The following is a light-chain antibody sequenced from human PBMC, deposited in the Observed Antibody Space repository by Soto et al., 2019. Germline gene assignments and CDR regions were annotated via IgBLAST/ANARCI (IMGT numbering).Light chain of an antibody. CDR2: DVS. CDR1: SSDVGGYDF. J-gene: IGLJ1*01. CDR3: SSYTSSSTYV. V-gene: IGLV2-14*03. Sequence: QSVLTQPASVSGSPGQSITISCTGTSSDVGGYDFVCWYQHHPGKAPKLMIYDVSSRPSGVSNRFSGSKSGNTASLTISGLRPEDEADYYCSSYTSSSTYVFGTGTKVTVL.